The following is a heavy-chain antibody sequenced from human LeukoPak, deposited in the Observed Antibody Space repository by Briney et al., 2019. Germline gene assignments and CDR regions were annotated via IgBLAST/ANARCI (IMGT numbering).Heavy chain of an antibody. CDR3: ARSRSYYYDSSGYSIDY. V-gene: IGHV4-59*08. CDR2: IYYSGST. Sequence: SETLSLTCTVSGGSISSYYWSWIRQPPGKGLEWTGYIYYSGSTNYNPSLKSRVTISVDTSKNQFSLKPSSVTAADTAVYYCARSRSYYYDSSGYSIDYWGQGTLVTVSS. D-gene: IGHD3-22*01. CDR1: GGSISSYY. J-gene: IGHJ4*02.